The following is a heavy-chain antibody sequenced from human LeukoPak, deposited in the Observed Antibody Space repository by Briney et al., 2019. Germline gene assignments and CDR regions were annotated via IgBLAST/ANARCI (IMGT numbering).Heavy chain of an antibody. Sequence: GGSLRLSCAASGFTFSSYAMSWVRQAPGKGLEWVSSISGSGDSTYYADSVKGRFTISRDNSKNTLYLQMNSLRAEDTAEYYCAKDRLRSSWFSFDYWGQGTLVTVSS. CDR1: GFTFSSYA. CDR2: ISGSGDST. D-gene: IGHD6-19*01. V-gene: IGHV3-23*01. CDR3: AKDRLRSSWFSFDY. J-gene: IGHJ4*02.